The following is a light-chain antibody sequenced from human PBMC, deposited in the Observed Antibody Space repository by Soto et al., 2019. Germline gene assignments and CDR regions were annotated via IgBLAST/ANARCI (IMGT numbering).Light chain of an antibody. CDR3: QQFWTTPVS. J-gene: IGKJ4*01. CDR2: WAS. CDR1: QSLLYSSNNKTY. Sequence: IVMTQSPDSLAVSLGERATINCRSSQSLLYSSNNKTYLAWYQRRPGHSPKLLISWASNRESGVPDRFRGSGSGAAFTLTITSLQTEDVAVYYCQQFWTTPVSFGGGTKVEI. V-gene: IGKV4-1*01.